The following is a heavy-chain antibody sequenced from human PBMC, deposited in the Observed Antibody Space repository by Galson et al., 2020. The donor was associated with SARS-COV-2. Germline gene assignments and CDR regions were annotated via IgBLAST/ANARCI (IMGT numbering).Heavy chain of an antibody. CDR3: ARGPRSTYYYYYYMDV. V-gene: IGHV4-30-2*01. Sequence: SETLSLTCTVSGGSFTSGAYSWSWVRQPPGKGLEWIGNFYHSGGTFYNPSLKSRVTISVDRSKNQFYLNLSSVTAADTAVYFCARGPRSTYYYYYYMDVWGKGTTVTVSS. CDR1: GGSFTSGAYS. CDR2: FYHSGGT. J-gene: IGHJ6*03.